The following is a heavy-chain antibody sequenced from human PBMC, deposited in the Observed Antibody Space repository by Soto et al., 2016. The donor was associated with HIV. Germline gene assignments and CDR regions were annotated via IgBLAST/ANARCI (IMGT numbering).Heavy chain of an antibody. CDR3: ARWAEAVTTHYYYYMDS. J-gene: IGHJ6*03. CDR2: ISKSSGNI. CDR1: GFTFSSYT. V-gene: IGHV3-48*01. Sequence: EVQLVESGGGLVQPGGSLRLSCAASGFTFSSYTMNWVRQAPGKGLEWISYISKSSGNIYYADFVKGRFTISRDNAKNSLYLQMNSLRAEDTAVYCCARWAEAVTTHYYYYMDSWGQRATVTVS. D-gene: IGHD4-4*01.